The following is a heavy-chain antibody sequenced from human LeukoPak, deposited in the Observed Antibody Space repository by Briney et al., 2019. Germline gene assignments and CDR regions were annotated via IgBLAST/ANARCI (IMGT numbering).Heavy chain of an antibody. CDR3: ARGLFNYDNSGLNY. J-gene: IGHJ4*02. CDR1: GFTFSSYA. CDR2: IWYDGSNK. D-gene: IGHD3-22*01. Sequence: GGSLRLSCAASGFTFSSYAMYWVRQAPAKGLEWVQNIWYDGSNKYYADSVKGRFTISRDNSKNTLYLQMNSLRAEDTAVYYCARGLFNYDNSGLNYWGQGTRVTVSS. V-gene: IGHV3-33*01.